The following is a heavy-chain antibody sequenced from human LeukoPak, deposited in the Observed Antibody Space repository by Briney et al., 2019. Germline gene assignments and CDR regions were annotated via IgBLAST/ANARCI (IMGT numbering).Heavy chain of an antibody. CDR2: ISSSSSTI. D-gene: IGHD3-22*01. J-gene: IGHJ4*02. V-gene: IGHV3-11*04. CDR1: GFTFSDYY. CDR3: ARDYYDSSGYYGTIDY. Sequence: GGSLRLSCAASGFTFSDYYMSWIRQAPGKGLEWVSYISSSSSTIYYADSVKGRFTISRDNAKNSLYLQMNSLRAEDTAVYYCARDYYDSSGYYGTIDYWGQGTLVTVSS.